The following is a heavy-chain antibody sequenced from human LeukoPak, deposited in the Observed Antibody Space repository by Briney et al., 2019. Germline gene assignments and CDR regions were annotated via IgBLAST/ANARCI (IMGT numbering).Heavy chain of an antibody. D-gene: IGHD3-10*01. CDR2: INPNSGGT. J-gene: IGHJ4*02. CDR1: GYTFTGYY. Sequence: ASVKVSCKASGYTFTGYYMHWVRQAPGQGLEWMGWINPNSGGTNYAQKFQGRVTMTRDTSISTAYMELSRLRSDDTAVYYCARGSHNYYGSGSYYTPWRIAAYYFDYWGQGTLVTVSS. CDR3: ARGSHNYYGSGSYYTPWRIAAYYFDY. V-gene: IGHV1-2*02.